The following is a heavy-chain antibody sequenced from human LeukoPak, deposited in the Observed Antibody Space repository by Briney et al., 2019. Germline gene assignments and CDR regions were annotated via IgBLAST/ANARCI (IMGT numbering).Heavy chain of an antibody. CDR1: GFTFSNYA. J-gene: IGHJ4*02. CDR3: AKDRIPVAGRQDIWDY. CDR2: ISGSGDRT. D-gene: IGHD6-19*01. Sequence: GGSLRLSCVGAGFTFSNYAMTWVPQAPGKGLGWVSGISGSGDRTYYADSVKGRFTISRDNSKNTLYLQMNSLTDDDSAVYYCAKDRIPVAGRQDIWDYWGQGTLVTVSS. V-gene: IGHV3-23*01.